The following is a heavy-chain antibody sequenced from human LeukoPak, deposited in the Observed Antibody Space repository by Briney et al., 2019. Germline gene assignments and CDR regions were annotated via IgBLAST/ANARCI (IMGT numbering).Heavy chain of an antibody. CDR2: IIPIFGTA. D-gene: IGHD3-22*01. CDR3: ARGSYYDSSGYYHNFDY. Sequence: SVKVSCKASGGTFSSYAISWVRQAPGQGLEWMGGIIPIFGTANYAQKFQDRVTITTDESTSTAYMELSSMRSEDTAVYYCARGSYYDSSGYYHNFDYWGQGTLVTVSS. V-gene: IGHV1-69*05. CDR1: GGTFSSYA. J-gene: IGHJ4*02.